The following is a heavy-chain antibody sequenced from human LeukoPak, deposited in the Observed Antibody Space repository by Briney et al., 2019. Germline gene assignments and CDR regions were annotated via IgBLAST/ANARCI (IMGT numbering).Heavy chain of an antibody. V-gene: IGHV3-43*01. D-gene: IGHD6-19*01. J-gene: IGHJ4*02. CDR1: GFTFDDYT. CDR3: AKDHLRSSSGWSYFES. CDR2: ITWDGGTT. Sequence: SGGSLRLSCAASGFTFDDYTMHWVRQRPGEGLEWVSLITWDGGTTYYTDSVKGRFSISRDNPKNSLYLQMNSLRPEDTAFYYCAKDHLRSSSGWSYFESWGQGTLVTVSS.